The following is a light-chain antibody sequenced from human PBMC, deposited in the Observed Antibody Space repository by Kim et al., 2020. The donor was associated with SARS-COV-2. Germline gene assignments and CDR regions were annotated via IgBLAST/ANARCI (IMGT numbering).Light chain of an antibody. CDR3: QQLNSYPWT. CDR1: QGISTN. CDR2: AAS. Sequence: ATVGDRVTIPCRASQGISTNLAWYQHTPGKAPKLLIYAASTLQGGVPSRFSGSGSGTDFTLTISSLQPEDFATYYCQQLNSYPWTFGQGTKVDIK. V-gene: IGKV1-9*01. J-gene: IGKJ1*01.